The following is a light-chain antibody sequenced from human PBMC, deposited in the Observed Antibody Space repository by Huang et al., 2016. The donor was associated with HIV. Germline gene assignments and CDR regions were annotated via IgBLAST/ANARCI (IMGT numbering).Light chain of an antibody. CDR3: QHYSNWPPLT. Sequence: IILTQSPATLSVSPGEGATLSCRASPSIGTNLAWYQQGPGQAPRLLVYSASTRATGVPVRFSGSGSGTQFNLTLSSLQSEDFATYYCQHYSNWPPLTFGGGTKVDI. V-gene: IGKV3-15*01. CDR2: SAS. CDR1: PSIGTN. J-gene: IGKJ4*01.